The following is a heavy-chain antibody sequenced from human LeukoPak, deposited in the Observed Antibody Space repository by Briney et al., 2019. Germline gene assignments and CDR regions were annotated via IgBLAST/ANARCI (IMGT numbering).Heavy chain of an antibody. CDR1: GYTFTGYY. CDR3: ARDGLTVPAAPLGTWFDP. D-gene: IGHD2-2*01. J-gene: IGHJ5*02. V-gene: IGHV1-2*02. CDR2: INPNSGGT. Sequence: EASVKVSFKASGYTFTGYYMHWVRQAPGQGLEWMGWINPNSGGTNYAQKVQGRVTMTRDTSISTAYMELSRLRYDDTAVYYCARDGLTVPAAPLGTWFDPWGQGTLVTVSS.